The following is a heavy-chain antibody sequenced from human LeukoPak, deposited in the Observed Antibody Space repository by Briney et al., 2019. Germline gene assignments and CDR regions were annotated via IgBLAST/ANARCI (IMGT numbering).Heavy chain of an antibody. CDR1: GFTFSGFW. J-gene: IGHJ6*02. D-gene: IGHD3-10*01. CDR3: VKDMNPGGADV. V-gene: IGHV3-7*03. Sequence: GGSLRLSCAVSGFTFSGFWMSWSRQAPGKGLEWVASINSDGSEGYYADVVKGRFTISRDNAKNSLYLQINSLRPEDTALYYCVKDMNPGGADVWGQGTTVTVSS. CDR2: INSDGSEG.